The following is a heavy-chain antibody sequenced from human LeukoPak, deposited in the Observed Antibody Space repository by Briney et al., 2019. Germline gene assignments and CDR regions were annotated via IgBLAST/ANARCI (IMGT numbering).Heavy chain of an antibody. D-gene: IGHD4-17*01. V-gene: IGHV4-39*01. CDR2: ISYSGST. CDR1: GGSISSSSYY. J-gene: IGHJ4*02. Sequence: SGTLSLTCTVSGGSISSSSYYWGWIRQPPGKGLEWIGSISYSGSTYYHPSLKSRVTISVDTSKNQFSLKLSSVTAADTAVFYCARHVGYGYGSVDSWGQGTLVTVSS. CDR3: ARHVGYGYGSVDS.